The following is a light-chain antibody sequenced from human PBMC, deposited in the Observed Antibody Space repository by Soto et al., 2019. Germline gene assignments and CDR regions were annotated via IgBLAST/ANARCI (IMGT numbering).Light chain of an antibody. CDR1: QSVSSN. V-gene: IGKV3-15*01. J-gene: IGKJ1*01. Sequence: EIVMTQSPATLSVSPGERATLSCRASQSVSSNLAWYQQKPGQAPMLLIYGASTRATGIPARFSGSGSGTAFTLTISSLQSEDCAVYYCQQYNNWPPWTFGQGTKVDIK. CDR2: GAS. CDR3: QQYNNWPPWT.